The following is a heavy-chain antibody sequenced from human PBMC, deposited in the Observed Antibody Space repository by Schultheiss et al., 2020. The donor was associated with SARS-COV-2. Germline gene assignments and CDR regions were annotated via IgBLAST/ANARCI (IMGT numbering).Heavy chain of an antibody. CDR1: GFTVRTTY. CDR2: IFIDDNT. J-gene: IGHJ6*02. Sequence: GGSLRLSCAASGFTVRTTYMTWVRQSPGKGLEWVAAIFIDDNTNYADSVKGRFTISRDNAKNSLYLQMNSLRAEDTAVYYCARAYCGGDCYEGGYYYYGMDVWGQGTTVTVSS. V-gene: IGHV3-66*01. CDR3: ARAYCGGDCYEGGYYYYGMDV. D-gene: IGHD2-21*02.